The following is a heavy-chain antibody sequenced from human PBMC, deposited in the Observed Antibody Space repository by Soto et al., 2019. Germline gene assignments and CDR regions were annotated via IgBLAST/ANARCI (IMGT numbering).Heavy chain of an antibody. CDR2: IVVGSGNT. CDR3: AAGSGFSSGSDY. D-gene: IGHD6-19*01. V-gene: IGHV1-58*01. J-gene: IGHJ4*02. Sequence: GASVKVSCKASGFTFTHSAVQWVRQARGQRLEWIGWIVVGSGNTNYAQKFQERVTITRDMSTSTAYMELSSLRSEDTAMYYCAAGSGFSSGSDYWGQGTLVTVSS. CDR1: GFTFTHSA.